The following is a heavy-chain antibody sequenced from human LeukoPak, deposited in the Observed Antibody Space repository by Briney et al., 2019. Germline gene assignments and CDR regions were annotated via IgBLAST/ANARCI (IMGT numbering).Heavy chain of an antibody. D-gene: IGHD6-6*01. J-gene: IGHJ4*02. CDR2: IYPGDSDT. CDR1: GYTFTTSW. Sequence: GESLKISCKASGYTFTTSWIGCVRQMPGKGLQWMGIIYPGDSDTIYSPSSQGQVTISADKSISTAYLQWSSLKASDTAMYYCAREYYYSDYWGQGTLVSVSS. V-gene: IGHV5-51*01. CDR3: AREYYYSDY.